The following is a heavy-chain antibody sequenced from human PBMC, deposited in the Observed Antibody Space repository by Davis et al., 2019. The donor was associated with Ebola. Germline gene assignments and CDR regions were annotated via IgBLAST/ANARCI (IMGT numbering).Heavy chain of an antibody. V-gene: IGHV1-69*13. J-gene: IGHJ6*02. D-gene: IGHD5-24*01. CDR1: GGTFSSYA. CDR3: ARFGVEMATNTGMDV. CDR2: IIPIFGTA. Sequence: SVKVSCKASGGTFSSYAISWVRQAPGQGLEWMGGIIPIFGTANYAQKFQGRVTITADESTSTAYMERSSLRSEYTAVYYCARFGVEMATNTGMDVWGQGTTVTVSS.